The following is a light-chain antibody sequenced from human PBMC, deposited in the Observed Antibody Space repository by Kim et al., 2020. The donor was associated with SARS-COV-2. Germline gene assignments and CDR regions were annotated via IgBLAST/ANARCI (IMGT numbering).Light chain of an antibody. V-gene: IGLV2-14*01. Sequence: QSVLTQPASVSGSPGQSITISCTGTSSDVGGYDYVSWLQQHPGKVPKVMIYDVNKRPSGVSNRFSGSKSGNTASLTISGLQAEDEADYYCAAYTSSATVVFGGGTQLTVL. J-gene: IGLJ2*01. CDR2: DVN. CDR1: SSDVGGYDY. CDR3: AAYTSSATVV.